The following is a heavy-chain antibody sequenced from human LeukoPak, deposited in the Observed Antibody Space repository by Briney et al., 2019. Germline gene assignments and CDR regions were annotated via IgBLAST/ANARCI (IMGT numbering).Heavy chain of an antibody. J-gene: IGHJ2*01. D-gene: IGHD2-2*02. V-gene: IGHV1-2*02. CDR3: ARKKSDQQLLYYYFDL. CDR2: INPNTGGT. Sequence: ASVKVSYKASGYTFTSYYMHWVRQAPGQGLEWMGWINPNTGGTNYAQTFQGRVTMTRDTSISTAYMELNSLRSDDTAVYYCARKKSDQQLLYYYFDLWGRGTLVTVSS. CDR1: GYTFTSYY.